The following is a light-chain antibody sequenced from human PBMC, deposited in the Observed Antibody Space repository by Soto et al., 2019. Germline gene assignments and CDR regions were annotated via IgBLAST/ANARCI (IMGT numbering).Light chain of an antibody. J-gene: IGLJ1*01. CDR1: SSDVGSYNL. V-gene: IGLV2-23*01. CDR3: CSYAGSSSYV. Sequence: QSVLTQPASVSGSPGQSISISCTGTSSDVGSYNLVSWYQQHPGKAPKLMIYEGSKRPSGVSNRFSGSKSGNTSSLTISGLQAEDEADYSCCSYAGSSSYVSGTGTKLTVL. CDR2: EGS.